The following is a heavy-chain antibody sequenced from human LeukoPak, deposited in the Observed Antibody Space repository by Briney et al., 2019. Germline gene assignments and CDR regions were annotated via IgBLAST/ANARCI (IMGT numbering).Heavy chain of an antibody. CDR3: ARDEVATMNY. CDR1: GGSISSYY. V-gene: IGHV4-4*07. CDR2: IYSSGST. D-gene: IGHD5-12*01. Sequence: SETLSLTCTVSGGSISSYYWSWIRQPAGKGLEWIGRIYSSGSTDYNPSLKSRVTISVDTSKNQFSLKLSSVTAADTAVYYCARDEVATMNYWGQGTLVTVSS. J-gene: IGHJ4*02.